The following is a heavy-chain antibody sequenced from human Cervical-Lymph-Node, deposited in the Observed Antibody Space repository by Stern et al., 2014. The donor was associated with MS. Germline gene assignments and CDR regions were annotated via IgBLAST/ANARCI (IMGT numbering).Heavy chain of an antibody. V-gene: IGHV3-21*01. CDR3: ARDSGWLDA. J-gene: IGHJ5*02. CDR2: ISTGSSYI. CDR1: GFTFSSYS. Sequence: EVQLLESGGGLVKPGGSLRLSCAASGFTFSSYSMQWVRHAPGKGLERVSSISTGSSYIDYADSLKGRFTTSRDNAKNSLHLQMNSLRAEDTAVYYCARDSGWLDAWGQGTLVTVSS. D-gene: IGHD3-10*01.